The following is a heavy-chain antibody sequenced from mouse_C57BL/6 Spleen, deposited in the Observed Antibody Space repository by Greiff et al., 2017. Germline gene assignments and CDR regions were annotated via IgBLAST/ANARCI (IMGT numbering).Heavy chain of an antibody. D-gene: IGHD2-3*01. V-gene: IGHV1-15*01. Sequence: QVQLQQPGAELVKPGASVKLSCKASGYTFTDYEMHWVKQTPVHGLEWIGAIDPETGGTAYNQKFKGKAILTADKSSSTAYMELRSLTSEDSAVYYCTRWLLSFAYWGQGTLVTVSA. CDR1: GYTFTDYE. J-gene: IGHJ3*01. CDR3: TRWLLSFAY. CDR2: IDPETGGT.